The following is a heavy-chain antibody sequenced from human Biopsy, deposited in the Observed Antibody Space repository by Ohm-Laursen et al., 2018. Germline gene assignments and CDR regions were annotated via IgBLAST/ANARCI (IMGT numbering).Heavy chain of an antibody. V-gene: IGHV1-18*01. J-gene: IGHJ4*02. D-gene: IGHD3-16*01. Sequence: ASVKVFCKSSGYIFTSFGVSWVRQAPGHGLEWMGWVSTYNGNTEYEQKFQGRVTMTTDTSANTAYMELRSLRSDDTAVYFCARVREGGLLDYWGQGILVTVSS. CDR3: ARVREGGLLDY. CDR2: VSTYNGNT. CDR1: GYIFTSFG.